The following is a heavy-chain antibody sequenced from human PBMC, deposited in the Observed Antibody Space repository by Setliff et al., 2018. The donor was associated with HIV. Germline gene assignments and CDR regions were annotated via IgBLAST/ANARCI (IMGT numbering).Heavy chain of an antibody. CDR3: ARIPPELDFDS. J-gene: IGHJ4*02. CDR1: GESFSTYF. V-gene: IGHV4-34*01. CDR2: INHSGVT. Sequence: PSETLSLTCAVYGESFSTYFWSWIRQSPGKGLEWIGEINHSGVTNYNPSLKSRLTISLDTSNKQFSLQLSSVTAADTAVYYCARIPPELDFDSWGQGTLVTVSS. D-gene: IGHD1-26*01.